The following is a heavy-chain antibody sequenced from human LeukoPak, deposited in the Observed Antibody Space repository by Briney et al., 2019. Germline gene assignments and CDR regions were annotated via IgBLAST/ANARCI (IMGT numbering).Heavy chain of an antibody. CDR1: GDTFSSYA. D-gene: IGHD2-8*01. CDR2: INPNSGGT. J-gene: IGHJ6*03. Sequence: ASVKVSCKASGDTFSSYAISWVRQAPGQGLEWMGWINPNSGGTNYAQNFHGRVTMTRDTSITTAYMELNSLTSDDTAVYFCARSAEHCNNGVCFTDYYMDVWGKGTTVTVSS. V-gene: IGHV1-2*02. CDR3: ARSAEHCNNGVCFTDYYMDV.